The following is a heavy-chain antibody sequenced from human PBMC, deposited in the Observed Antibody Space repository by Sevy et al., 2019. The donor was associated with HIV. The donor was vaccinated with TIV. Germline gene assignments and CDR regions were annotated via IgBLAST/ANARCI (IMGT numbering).Heavy chain of an antibody. CDR1: GFTFSSYS. J-gene: IGHJ4*02. CDR3: ARGFCVSSSCSGSS. CDR2: ISSSSSCI. V-gene: IGHV3-48*01. Sequence: GGSLRLSCAASGFTFSSYSMNWVRQAPRKGLEWVSSISSSSSCIYYAGSVKGRFTISRDNAKNSLYLQMDSLTAEDTAVYYCARGFCVSSSCSGSSWGQGTLVTVSS. D-gene: IGHD2-2*01.